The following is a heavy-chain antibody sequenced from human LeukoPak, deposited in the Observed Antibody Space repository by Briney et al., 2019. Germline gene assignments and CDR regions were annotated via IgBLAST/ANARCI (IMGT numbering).Heavy chain of an antibody. CDR2: IYYRGST. CDR1: GGSISSYY. Sequence: PSETLSLTCTVSGGSISSYYWSWIRQPPGKGLEWIGYIYYRGSTNYNPSLKSRVTISVDTSKNQFSLKLSSVTAADTAVYYCARDPRTLCSGGSCDTTNAFDIWGQGTMATVSS. D-gene: IGHD2-15*01. V-gene: IGHV4-59*01. J-gene: IGHJ3*02. CDR3: ARDPRTLCSGGSCDTTNAFDI.